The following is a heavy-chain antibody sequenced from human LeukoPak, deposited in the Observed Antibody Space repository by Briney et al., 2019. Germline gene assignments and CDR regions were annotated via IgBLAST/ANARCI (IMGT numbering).Heavy chain of an antibody. Sequence: GGPLRLSCAASGFTFSTYWMSWVRQAPGKGLEWVANIKQDGSEKYYVDSVKGRFTISRDNAKNSLYLQMNSLRAEDTAMYYCARDSAGNDYWGQGTLVTVSS. CDR1: GFTFSTYW. D-gene: IGHD6-13*01. J-gene: IGHJ4*02. V-gene: IGHV3-7*01. CDR3: ARDSAGNDY. CDR2: IKQDGSEK.